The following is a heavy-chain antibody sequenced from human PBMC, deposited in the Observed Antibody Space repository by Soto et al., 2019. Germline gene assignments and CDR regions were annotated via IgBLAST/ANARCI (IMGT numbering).Heavy chain of an antibody. CDR1: GFTFENYA. CDR3: AKDKVYSNYEYYFDY. CDR2: ISWHSGNI. Sequence: LRLSCAASGFTFENYAMHWVRQAPGKGLEWVSGISWHSGNIGYADSVRGRFTISRDNAKNSLYLQMNSLRPEDTALYYCAKDKVYSNYEYYFDYWGQGTLVTVSS. V-gene: IGHV3-9*01. J-gene: IGHJ4*02. D-gene: IGHD4-4*01.